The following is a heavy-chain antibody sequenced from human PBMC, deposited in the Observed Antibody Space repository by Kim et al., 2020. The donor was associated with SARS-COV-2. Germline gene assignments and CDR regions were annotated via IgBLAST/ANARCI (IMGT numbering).Heavy chain of an antibody. CDR1: GYTFTNYA. Sequence: ASVKVSCRASGYTFTNYAIHWLRQAPGQRPEWMGWINGVNGNTILTQKFQDRVTITRDTSARTVYMELSSLRSEDTSVYFCARDGTPYDVRTGHLPGAFDVWGQGTMVAVSS. D-gene: IGHD3-3*01. V-gene: IGHV1-3*01. CDR2: INGVNGNT. J-gene: IGHJ3*01. CDR3: ARDGTPYDVRTGHLPGAFDV.